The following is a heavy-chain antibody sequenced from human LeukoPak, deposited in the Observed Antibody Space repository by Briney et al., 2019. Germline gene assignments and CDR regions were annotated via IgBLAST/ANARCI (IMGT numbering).Heavy chain of an antibody. Sequence: ASVKVSCKASGYTFTSYGISWVRQAPGQGLEWMGWISAYNGNTNYAQKLQGRVTMTTDTSTSTAYMELRSLRSDDTAVYYCVFSGYDSGQYYFDHWGQGTLVTVSS. CDR1: GYTFTSYG. J-gene: IGHJ4*02. D-gene: IGHD5-12*01. CDR3: VFSGYDSGQYYFDH. CDR2: ISAYNGNT. V-gene: IGHV1-18*01.